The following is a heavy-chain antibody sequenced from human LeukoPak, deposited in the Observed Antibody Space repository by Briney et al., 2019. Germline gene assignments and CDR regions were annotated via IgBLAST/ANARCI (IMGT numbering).Heavy chain of an antibody. D-gene: IGHD2-2*01. J-gene: IGHJ4*02. CDR2: ISGSGGST. CDR3: AKDGVYCSSTSCYGATLD. CDR1: GFTFSSYA. Sequence: GGSLRLSCAASGFTFSSYAMSWVRLAPGKGLEWVSAISGSGGSTYYADSVKGRFTISRDNSKNTLYLQMNSLRAEDTAVYYCAKDGVYCSSTSCYGATLDWGQGTLVTVSS. V-gene: IGHV3-23*01.